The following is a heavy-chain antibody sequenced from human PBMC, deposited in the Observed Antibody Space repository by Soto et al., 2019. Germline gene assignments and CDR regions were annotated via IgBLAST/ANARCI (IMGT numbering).Heavy chain of an antibody. D-gene: IGHD1-20*01. CDR3: TRGINSNDGLYASDI. CDR2: TRRKANGYTT. J-gene: IGHJ3*02. V-gene: IGHV3-72*01. CDR1: GFSFSDHY. Sequence: EVQLVESGGGLVQPGGSLRLSCAASGFSFSDHYMDWVRQAPGKGLDWVGRTRRKANGYTTEYAGSVKGRFTVSSADSKISPYLQMNTLKTEDTSVYYSTRGINSNDGLYASDIWGQGTMVTVSS.